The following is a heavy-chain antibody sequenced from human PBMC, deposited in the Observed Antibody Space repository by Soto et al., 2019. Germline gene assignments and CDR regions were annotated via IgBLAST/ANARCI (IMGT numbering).Heavy chain of an antibody. V-gene: IGHV2-70*01. CDR2: IDWDDDK. D-gene: IGHD6-19*01. J-gene: IGHJ4*02. Sequence: GFVPTRVKPTQALTLTCTFSGFSLSTSRMCVSWIRQPPGKALEWLALIDWDDDKYYSTSLKTRLTISKDTSKNQVVLTMTNMDPVDTATYSCARIARQRWQCLALDYWGQRPLGAVSS. CDR1: GFSLSTSRMC. CDR3: ARIARQRWQCLALDY.